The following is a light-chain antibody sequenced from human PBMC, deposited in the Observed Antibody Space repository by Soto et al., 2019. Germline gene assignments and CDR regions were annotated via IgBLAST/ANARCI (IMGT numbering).Light chain of an antibody. CDR2: KAA. Sequence: DIQMTQSPSTLSASVGDRVAITCRASDNIVHWVAWYQQKPGKAPKLLIYKAANLADEVPSRFAGSGSGTDFTLTIIRLQPDDFATYYCQHYNSFSRTFGQGTKVEV. CDR1: DNIVHW. CDR3: QHYNSFSRT. V-gene: IGKV1-5*03. J-gene: IGKJ1*01.